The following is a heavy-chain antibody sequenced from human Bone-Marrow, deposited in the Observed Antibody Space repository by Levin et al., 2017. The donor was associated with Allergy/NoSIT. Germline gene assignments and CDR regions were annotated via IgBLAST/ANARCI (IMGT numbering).Heavy chain of an antibody. J-gene: IGHJ4*02. Sequence: PGGSLRLSCAASGFTFSSYGMHWVRQAPGKGLEWVAVISYDGSNKYYADSVKGRFTISRDNSKNTLYLQMNSLRAEDTAVYYCAKALGSYGALIFDYWGQGTLVTVSS. CDR2: ISYDGSNK. CDR1: GFTFSSYG. V-gene: IGHV3-30*18. D-gene: IGHD1-26*01. CDR3: AKALGSYGALIFDY.